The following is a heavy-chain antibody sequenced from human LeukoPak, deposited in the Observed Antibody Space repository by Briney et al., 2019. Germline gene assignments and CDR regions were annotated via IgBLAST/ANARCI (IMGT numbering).Heavy chain of an antibody. CDR3: ARGSPAILYYDFWSGYQYYFDY. CDR2: INHSGST. CDR1: GGSFSGYY. V-gene: IGHV4-34*01. J-gene: IGHJ4*02. Sequence: PSETLSLTCAVYGGSFSGYYWSWIRQPPGKGLEWIGEINHSGSTNYNPSLKSRVTISVDTSKNQFSLKLSSVTAADTAVYYCARGSPAILYYDFWSGYQYYFDYWGQGTLVTVSS. D-gene: IGHD3-3*01.